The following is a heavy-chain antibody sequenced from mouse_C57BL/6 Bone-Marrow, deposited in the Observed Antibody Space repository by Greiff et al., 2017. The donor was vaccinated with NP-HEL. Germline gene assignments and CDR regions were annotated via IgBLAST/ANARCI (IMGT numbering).Heavy chain of an antibody. V-gene: IGHV5-4*03. Sequence: EVKLVESGGGLVKPGGSLKLSCAASGFTFSSYAMSWVRQTPEKRLEWVATISDGGSYTYYPDNVKGRFTISRDNAKNNLYLQMSHLKSEDTAMYYCARGHYSNYGGYAMDYWGQGTSVTVSS. CDR3: ARGHYSNYGGYAMDY. J-gene: IGHJ4*01. CDR1: GFTFSSYA. D-gene: IGHD2-5*01. CDR2: ISDGGSYT.